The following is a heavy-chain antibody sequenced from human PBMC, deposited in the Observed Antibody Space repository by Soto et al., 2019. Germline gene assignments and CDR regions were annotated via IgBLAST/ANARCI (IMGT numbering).Heavy chain of an antibody. D-gene: IGHD3-3*01. CDR1: GFIVSSNQ. CDR2: IYSGHTT. J-gene: IGHJ4*02. V-gene: IGHV3-53*01. Sequence: EVQLVESGGRLIQPGGSLRLSCVASGFIVSSNQMSWVRQAPGKGLERVSVIYSGHTTYYADSVEGRFTISRDDSKNTLYLQMNSLRVEDTAVYYCVRGPSDHKLRLVEWPYGDYWGQGALVTFSA. CDR3: VRGPSDHKLRLVEWPYGDY.